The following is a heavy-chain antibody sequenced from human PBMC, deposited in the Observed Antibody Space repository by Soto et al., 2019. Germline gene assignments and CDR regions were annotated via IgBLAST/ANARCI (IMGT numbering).Heavy chain of an antibody. CDR1: GFTFSSHW. J-gene: IGHJ3*02. CDR2: ITADGSSA. Sequence: PGGSLRLSCVASGFTFSSHWMHWVRQVPGKGLVWVAHITADGSSATYADSVKGRFTISRDNAKNTLYLQMNTLRVGDTAVYYCADLFAGFDIWGQGTMVTVSS. V-gene: IGHV3-74*01. CDR3: ADLFAGFDI.